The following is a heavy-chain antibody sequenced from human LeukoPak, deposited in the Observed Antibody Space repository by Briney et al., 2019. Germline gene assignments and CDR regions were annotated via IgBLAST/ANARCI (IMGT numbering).Heavy chain of an antibody. Sequence: GRSLRLSCAASGFTFSSYGMHWVRQAPGKGLEWVAVIWYDGSNKYYADSVKGRFTISRDNSKNTLYLQINSLRAEDTAVYYCVGVAPYGDYEDYWGQGTLVTVSS. V-gene: IGHV3-33*01. CDR2: IWYDGSNK. D-gene: IGHD4-17*01. CDR3: VGVAPYGDYEDY. CDR1: GFTFSSYG. J-gene: IGHJ4*02.